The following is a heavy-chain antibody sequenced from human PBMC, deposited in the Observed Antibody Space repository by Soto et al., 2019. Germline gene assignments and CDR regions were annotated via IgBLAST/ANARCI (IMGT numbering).Heavy chain of an antibody. D-gene: IGHD6-13*01. CDR2: IYWNDDK. Sequence: QITLKESGPTLVKPTQTLTLTCTFSGFSLSTSGVGVGWIRQPPGKALECLALIYWNDDKRYSPSLKSRLTITNDTSKTQMVLTMTNMDPVDTATYYCARIGIAAAGTRVEYFQHWGQGTLVTVSS. CDR3: ARIGIAAAGTRVEYFQH. J-gene: IGHJ1*01. V-gene: IGHV2-5*01. CDR1: GFSLSTSGVG.